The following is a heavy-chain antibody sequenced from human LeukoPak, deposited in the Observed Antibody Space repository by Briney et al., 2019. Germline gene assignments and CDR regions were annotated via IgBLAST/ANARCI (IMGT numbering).Heavy chain of an antibody. D-gene: IGHD3-22*01. CDR2: IYYSGST. J-gene: IGHJ5*02. V-gene: IGHV4-39*01. CDR1: GGSISSSSYY. Sequence: SETLSLTCTVSGGSISSSSYYWGWIRQPPGKGLGWIGSIYYSGSTYYNPSLKSRVTISVDTSKNQFSLKLSSVTAADTAVYYCARSRYYDSSSFDPWGQGTLVTVSS. CDR3: ARSRYYDSSSFDP.